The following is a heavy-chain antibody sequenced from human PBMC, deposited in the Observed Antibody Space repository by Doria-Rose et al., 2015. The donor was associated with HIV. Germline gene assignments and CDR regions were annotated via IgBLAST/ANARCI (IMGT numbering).Heavy chain of an antibody. D-gene: IGHD6-13*01. J-gene: IGHJ4*02. CDR1: GVSLSSPGMG. CDR3: ARIKSSRWYHKYYFDF. V-gene: IGHV2-26*01. CDR2: IFSDDER. Sequence: SGPVLVKPTETLTLTCTVSGVSLSSPGMGVSWIRQPPGKALDWLANIFSDDERSYKTSLKSRLTISGGTSKSQVVLTMTDMDPVDTATYYCARIKSSRWYHKYYFDFWGQGTLVIVSA.